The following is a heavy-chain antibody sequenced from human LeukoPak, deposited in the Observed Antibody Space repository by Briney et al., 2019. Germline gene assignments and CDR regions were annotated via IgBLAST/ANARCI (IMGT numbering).Heavy chain of an antibody. CDR2: ISTSSSTI. V-gene: IGHV3-48*02. Sequence: GGSLRLSCEASGFTFSSYAMNWVRQAPGKGLEWVSYISTSSSTIYYADSVKGRFTISRDTAKNSLYLQMNSLRDEDTAVYYCARDGSGSYYKNYYGMDVWGQGTTVTVSS. J-gene: IGHJ6*02. CDR3: ARDGSGSYYKNYYGMDV. CDR1: GFTFSSYA. D-gene: IGHD3-10*01.